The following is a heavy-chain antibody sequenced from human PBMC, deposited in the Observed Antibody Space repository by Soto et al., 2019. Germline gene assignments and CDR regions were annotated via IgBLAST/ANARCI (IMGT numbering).Heavy chain of an antibody. Sequence: GGSLRLSCAASGFTFSNYGMHWVRQTPGKGLEWVAVISYDGSHQFYTDSVKGRFTISRDNSKNTLYLQMNSLKTEDTAMYYCAKDPKCCTIGSHFLDNWFDPCGQGTLVTVSS. D-gene: IGHD2-8*01. J-gene: IGHJ5*02. CDR1: GFTFSNYG. CDR2: ISYDGSHQ. V-gene: IGHV3-30*18. CDR3: AKDPKCCTIGSHFLDNWFDP.